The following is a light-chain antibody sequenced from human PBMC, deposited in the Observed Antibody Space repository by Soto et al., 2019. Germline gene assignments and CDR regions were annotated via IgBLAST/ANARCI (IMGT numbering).Light chain of an antibody. Sequence: QSALTQPPSASGSPGQSVAISCTGTSSDVGGYNYVSWYQQHPGKAPKLMIYEVNKRPSGVPDRFSGSKSGNTASLTVSGLQAEDEADYYCSSYTSNNTYVFGTGTKLTVL. CDR2: EVN. CDR3: SSYTSNNTYV. V-gene: IGLV2-8*01. CDR1: SSDVGGYNY. J-gene: IGLJ1*01.